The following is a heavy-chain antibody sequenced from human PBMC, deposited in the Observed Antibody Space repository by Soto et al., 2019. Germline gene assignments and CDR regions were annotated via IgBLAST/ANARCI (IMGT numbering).Heavy chain of an antibody. Sequence: SETLSLTCTVPGGSISSYYWSWIRQPPGKGLEWIGYIYYSGSTNYNPSLKSRVTISVDTSKNQFFLKLSSVTAADTAVYYCARARLDYDFWSGYPNNWFDPWGQGTLVTVSS. D-gene: IGHD3-3*01. V-gene: IGHV4-59*01. CDR2: IYYSGST. CDR3: ARARLDYDFWSGYPNNWFDP. CDR1: GGSISSYY. J-gene: IGHJ5*02.